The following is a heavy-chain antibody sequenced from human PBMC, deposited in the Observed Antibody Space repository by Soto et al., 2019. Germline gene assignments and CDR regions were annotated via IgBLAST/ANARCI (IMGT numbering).Heavy chain of an antibody. D-gene: IGHD3-3*01. J-gene: IGHJ6*02. CDR2: INAGNGNT. CDR1: GYTFTSYA. Sequence: VASVKVSCKASGYTFTSYAMHWVRQAPGQRLEWMGWINAGNGNTKYSQKFQGRVTITRDTSASTAYMELSSLRSEDTAVYYCARDYYDFWSGYDEYGMDVWGQGTTVTVSS. CDR3: ARDYYDFWSGYDEYGMDV. V-gene: IGHV1-3*01.